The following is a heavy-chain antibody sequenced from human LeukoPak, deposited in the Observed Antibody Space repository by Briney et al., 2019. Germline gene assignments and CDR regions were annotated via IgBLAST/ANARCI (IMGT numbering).Heavy chain of an antibody. V-gene: IGHV3-23*01. CDR1: GFTFSSYA. CDR2: ISGSGGST. D-gene: IGHD3-3*01. Sequence: GGSLRLSCAASGFTFSSYAMSWVHQAPGKGLEWVSAISGSGGSTYYADSVKGRFTISRDNSKNTLYLQMNSLIAEDTAVYYCAKEGYYDFWSGYYTDWFDPWGQGTLVTVSS. J-gene: IGHJ5*02. CDR3: AKEGYYDFWSGYYTDWFDP.